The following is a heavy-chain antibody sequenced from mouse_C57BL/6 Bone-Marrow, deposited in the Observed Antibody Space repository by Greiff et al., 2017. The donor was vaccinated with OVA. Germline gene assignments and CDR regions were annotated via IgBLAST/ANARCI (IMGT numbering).Heavy chain of an antibody. D-gene: IGHD1-1*01. V-gene: IGHV1-7*01. CDR2: INPSSGYT. J-gene: IGHJ2*01. CDR3: ASRGNYYGSSPYYFDY. Sequence: QVQLQQSGAELAKPGASVKLSCKASGYTFTSYWMHWVKQRPGQGLEWIGYINPSSGYTKSNQKFKDKATLPADKSSSTAYMQLSSLTYADSAVYYCASRGNYYGSSPYYFDYWGQGTTLTVSS. CDR1: GYTFTSYW.